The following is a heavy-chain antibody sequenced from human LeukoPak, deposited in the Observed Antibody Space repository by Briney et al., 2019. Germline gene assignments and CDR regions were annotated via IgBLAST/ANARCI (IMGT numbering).Heavy chain of an antibody. CDR1: GFTFSNYW. J-gene: IGHJ4*02. V-gene: IGHV3-7*03. D-gene: IGHD6-6*01. CDR3: AKTGDSSSAFKY. Sequence: EGSLRLSCAASGFTFSNYWMSWVRQAPGKGLEWVANMKQDGSEKYYVDSVKGRFTISRDNAKNSLYLQMDSLKASDTAMYYCAKTGDSSSAFKYWGQGTLVTVSS. CDR2: MKQDGSEK.